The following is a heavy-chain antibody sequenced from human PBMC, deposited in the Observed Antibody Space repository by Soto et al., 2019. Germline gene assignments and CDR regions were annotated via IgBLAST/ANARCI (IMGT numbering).Heavy chain of an antibody. Sequence: QVQLQQWGAGLLKPSETLSLTCAVYGGSFSGYYWSWIRQPPGKGLEWIGEINHSGSTNYNPSLKGRVTISVDTSKNQFSLKLSSVTAADTAVYYCARDIVVVPAAPPLGMDVWGQGTTVTVSS. J-gene: IGHJ6*02. D-gene: IGHD2-2*01. V-gene: IGHV4-34*01. CDR3: ARDIVVVPAAPPLGMDV. CDR2: INHSGST. CDR1: GGSFSGYY.